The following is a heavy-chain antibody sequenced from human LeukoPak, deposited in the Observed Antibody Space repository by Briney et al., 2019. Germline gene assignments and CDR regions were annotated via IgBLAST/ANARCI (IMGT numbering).Heavy chain of an antibody. J-gene: IGHJ4*02. CDR3: ARISERSANLWFGLDY. V-gene: IGHV1-69*01. D-gene: IGHD3-10*01. CDR2: IIPMYGTG. Sequence: GSSVKVSCKASGGTFNNHAFSWVRQAPRQGLEWMGGIIPMYGTGNYAQKFQDRVTITADESTSTAYMELSSLRSEDTAVYYCARISERSANLWFGLDYWGQGTPVTVSS. CDR1: GGTFNNHA.